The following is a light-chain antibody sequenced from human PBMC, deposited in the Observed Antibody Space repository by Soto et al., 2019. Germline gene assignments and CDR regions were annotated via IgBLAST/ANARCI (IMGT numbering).Light chain of an antibody. CDR1: QSVSNSY. CDR3: QQYGSSPYT. J-gene: IGKJ2*01. V-gene: IGKV3-20*01. Sequence: EIVLTQSPGTLSLSPGERATLSCRASQSVSNSYLAWYQQKPGQAPRLLIYGASSSATGIPDRFSGSGSGTGFTLTIAGLEPEDFAVYYCQQYGSSPYTFGQGNELEIK. CDR2: GAS.